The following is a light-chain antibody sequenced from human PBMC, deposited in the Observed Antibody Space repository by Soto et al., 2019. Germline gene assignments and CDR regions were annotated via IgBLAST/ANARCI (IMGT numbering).Light chain of an antibody. Sequence: QSALTQPASVSGSPGQSITISCTGTNSDFGGYTYVAWYQQHPGKAPKLMIFDATSRPSGVSNRFSGSKSDNAASLTIAGLKAEDEDDYYCSSYTSISTYVFGTGTKLTVL. J-gene: IGLJ1*01. CDR3: SSYTSISTYV. V-gene: IGLV2-14*03. CDR1: NSDFGGYTY. CDR2: DAT.